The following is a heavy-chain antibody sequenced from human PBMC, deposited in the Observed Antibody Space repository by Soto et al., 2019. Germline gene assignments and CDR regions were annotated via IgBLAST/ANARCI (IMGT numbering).Heavy chain of an antibody. CDR2: IYTSGST. V-gene: IGHV4-4*07. J-gene: IGHJ6*02. CDR1: GGSISSYY. Sequence: SEPLSLTSTVSGGSISSYYWSWIRQPAGKGLERIGRIYTSGSTNYNPSLKSRVTMSVDTSKNQFSLKLSSVTAADTAVYYCARDGDSGSYYYGLEGWGQGTTVTV. CDR3: ARDGDSGSYYYGLEG. D-gene: IGHD1-26*01.